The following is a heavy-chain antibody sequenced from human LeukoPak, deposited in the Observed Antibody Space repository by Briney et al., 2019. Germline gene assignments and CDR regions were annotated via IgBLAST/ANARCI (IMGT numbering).Heavy chain of an antibody. CDR1: GYTFTSYG. CDR3: ARSRDSSWFFDY. Sequence: ASVRVSCKASGYTFTSYGISWVRQAPGQGLEWMGWISAYNGDTNYAQKLQGRVTMTTDTSTSTAYMELRSLRSDDTAVYYCARSRDSSWFFDYWGQGTLVTVSS. J-gene: IGHJ4*02. D-gene: IGHD6-13*01. CDR2: ISAYNGDT. V-gene: IGHV1-18*01.